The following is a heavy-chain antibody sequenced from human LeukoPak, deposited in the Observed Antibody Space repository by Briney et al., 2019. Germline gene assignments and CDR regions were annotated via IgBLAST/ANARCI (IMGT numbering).Heavy chain of an antibody. CDR3: ASGEVIAGSFDY. V-gene: IGHV3-30*04. CDR1: GFTFSSYA. Sequence: SGGSLRLSCAASGFTFSSYAMHWVRQAPGKGLEWVAVISYGGSNKYYADSVKGRFTISRDNSKNTLYLQMNSLRAEDTAVYYCASGEVIAGSFDYWGQGTLVTVSS. J-gene: IGHJ4*02. D-gene: IGHD2-21*01. CDR2: ISYGGSNK.